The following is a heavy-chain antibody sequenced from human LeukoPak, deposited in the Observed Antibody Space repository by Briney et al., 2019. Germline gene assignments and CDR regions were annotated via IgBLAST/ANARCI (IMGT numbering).Heavy chain of an antibody. CDR1: GYTFTGYY. CDR3: ARARAVGDYYYFMDV. D-gene: IGHD6-19*01. J-gene: IGHJ6*03. V-gene: IGHV1-2*02. Sequence: GASVKVSCKASGYTFTGYYMHWVRQAPGQGLEWMGWINPNSGGTNYAQKFQGRVTMTRDTSIGTAYMELSRLRSDDTAVYYCARARAVGDYYYFMDVWGKGTTVTVSS. CDR2: INPNSGGT.